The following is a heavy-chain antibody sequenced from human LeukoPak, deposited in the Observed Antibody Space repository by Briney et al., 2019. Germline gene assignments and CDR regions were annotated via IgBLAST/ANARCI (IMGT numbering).Heavy chain of an antibody. V-gene: IGHV6-1*01. CDR3: ARSESGAAAGRNWFDP. J-gene: IGHJ5*02. Sequence: PSQTLSLTCAISGDSVSSNSAAWNWIRQSPSRGLEWLGRTYYRSKWYNDYAVSVKSRITINPDTSKNQFSLQLNAVTPEDTAVYYCARSESGAAAGRNWFDPWGQGTLVTVSS. CDR1: GDSVSSNSAA. CDR2: TYYRSKWYN. D-gene: IGHD6-13*01.